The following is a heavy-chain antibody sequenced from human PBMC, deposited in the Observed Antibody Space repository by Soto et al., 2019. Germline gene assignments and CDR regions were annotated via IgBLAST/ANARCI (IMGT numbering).Heavy chain of an antibody. Sequence: EVQLLESGGAPVQSGGSLRLSCVASGFTFENYAMSWVRQAPGKGLEWVSAISGSGGTTYYSDSVKGRFTISRDNSKNTVYLQMNDLRVEDAAAYLCAKDSWAIFGVPAGEDYAMDVWGQGTTVTVSS. CDR1: GFTFENYA. D-gene: IGHD3-3*01. V-gene: IGHV3-23*01. J-gene: IGHJ6*02. CDR2: ISGSGGTT. CDR3: AKDSWAIFGVPAGEDYAMDV.